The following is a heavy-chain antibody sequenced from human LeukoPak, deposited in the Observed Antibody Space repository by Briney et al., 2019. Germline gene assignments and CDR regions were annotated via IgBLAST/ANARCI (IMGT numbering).Heavy chain of an antibody. J-gene: IGHJ4*02. Sequence: PGGSLRLSCAASGFTFSSYWMSWVRQAPGKGLEWVANIKQDGSEKYYVDSVKGRFTISRDNAKNSLYLQMNSLRAEDTAVYYCARDPGLWFGELLRGGFDYWGQGVLVTVSS. CDR2: IKQDGSEK. V-gene: IGHV3-7*01. CDR1: GFTFSSYW. CDR3: ARDPGLWFGELLRGGFDY. D-gene: IGHD3-10*01.